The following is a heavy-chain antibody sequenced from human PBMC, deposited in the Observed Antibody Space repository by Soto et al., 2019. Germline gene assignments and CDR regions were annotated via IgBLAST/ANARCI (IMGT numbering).Heavy chain of an antibody. Sequence: QVQLVQSGAEGKKPGASVKVSCKASGYSFTTFAMHWVRQAPGQRLERLGWINGGNGDRRYSQRFQGIVTITRDTSASTGTLQLGSLGSEDTAVYDGARGAEIGRGGDQFFYGMDVWGQGPTVIVSS. J-gene: IGHJ6*02. V-gene: IGHV1-3*01. CDR3: ARGAEIGRGGDQFFYGMDV. D-gene: IGHD3-10*01. CDR1: GYSFTTFA. CDR2: INGGNGDR.